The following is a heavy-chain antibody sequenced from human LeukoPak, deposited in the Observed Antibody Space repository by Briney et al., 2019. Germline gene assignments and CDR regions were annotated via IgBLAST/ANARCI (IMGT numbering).Heavy chain of an antibody. J-gene: IGHJ4*02. CDR2: INHSGST. V-gene: IGHV4-34*01. CDR1: GGSFSGYY. D-gene: IGHD6-13*01. CDR3: ARGAAALDY. Sequence: SETLSLTCAVYGGSFSGYYWSWIRQPPGKGLEWIGEINHSGSTNYNPPLKSRVTISVDTSKNQFSLKLSSVTAADTAVYYCARGAAALDYWGQGTLVTVSS.